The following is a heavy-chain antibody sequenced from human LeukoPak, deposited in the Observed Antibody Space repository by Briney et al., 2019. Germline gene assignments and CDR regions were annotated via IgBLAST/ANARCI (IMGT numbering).Heavy chain of an antibody. D-gene: IGHD1-14*01. Sequence: GRSLRLSCAASGFTFSDYYMSWIPHSPGKGLEWVSYISSSVSTIYYADSVKGRFTISRDNAKNSLYLQMNSLRAEDTAVYHCARLVNNGYYMDVWGKGTTVTVSS. CDR3: ARLVNNGYYMDV. CDR1: GFTFSDYY. CDR2: ISSSVSTI. V-gene: IGHV3-11*01. J-gene: IGHJ6*03.